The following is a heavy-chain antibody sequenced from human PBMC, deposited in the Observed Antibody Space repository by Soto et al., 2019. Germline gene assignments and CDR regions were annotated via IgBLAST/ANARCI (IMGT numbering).Heavy chain of an antibody. CDR1: GFTFSTYH. V-gene: IGHV3-48*03. D-gene: IGHD4-17*01. CDR2: IHSGGSRI. J-gene: IGHJ6*02. Sequence: GSLRLSCAASGFTFSTYHINWVRPGPGKGLEWVSYIHSGGSRIYYADSVKGRFTISRDNAKNSLYLQMNSLRAEDTAVYYCARDGSTVTTNYHYAMDVWGQGTTVTVSS. CDR3: ARDGSTVTTNYHYAMDV.